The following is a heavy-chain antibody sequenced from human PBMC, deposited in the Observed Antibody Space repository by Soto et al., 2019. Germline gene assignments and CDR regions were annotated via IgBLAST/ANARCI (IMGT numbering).Heavy chain of an antibody. CDR1: GGTFSSYS. CDR3: ASGTTYPQAYYYDSSGSNPPDY. V-gene: IGHV1-69*13. Sequence: SVNVSCKSSGGTFSSYSISWVRQAPGQGLECMGWIIPIFGTANYAQKFQGRVTITADESTSTAYMELSSLRSEDTAVYYCASGTTYPQAYYYDSSGSNPPDYWGQGTLVTVSS. CDR2: IIPIFGTA. J-gene: IGHJ4*02. D-gene: IGHD3-22*01.